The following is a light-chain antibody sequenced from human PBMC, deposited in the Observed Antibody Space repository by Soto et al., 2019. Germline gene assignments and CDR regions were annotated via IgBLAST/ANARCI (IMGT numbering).Light chain of an antibody. CDR1: SSDFGGYNY. CDR3: SSYTSSSTPWV. J-gene: IGLJ1*01. CDR2: DVS. Sequence: QSALTQPTSVSGSPGQSITISCTGTSSDFGGYNYVSWYQHHPGKAPKLMICDVSDRPSGVSNRFSGSKSGNTASLTISGLQAEDEADYYCSSYTSSSTPWVFGTGTKVTVL. V-gene: IGLV2-14*03.